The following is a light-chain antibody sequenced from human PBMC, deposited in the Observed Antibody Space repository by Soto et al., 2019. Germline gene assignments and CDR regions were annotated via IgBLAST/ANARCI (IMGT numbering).Light chain of an antibody. V-gene: IGLV2-14*01. Sequence: QSVLTQPASVSGSPGQSITISCTGTSSDVGGFNFVSWYQQHPGEAPKLMIYEVRNRPLGVSNRFSGSKSENTASLTISGLQAEDEADYYCSSYSRTDTLLFGGGTKLTVL. J-gene: IGLJ2*01. CDR3: SSYSRTDTLL. CDR1: SSDVGGFNF. CDR2: EVR.